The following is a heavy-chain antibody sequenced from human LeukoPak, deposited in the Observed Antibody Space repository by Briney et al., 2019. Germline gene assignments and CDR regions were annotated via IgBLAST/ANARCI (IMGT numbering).Heavy chain of an antibody. CDR2: IRYDGSNK. D-gene: IGHD3-16*01. CDR1: GFTVSSNY. V-gene: IGHV3-30*02. Sequence: GGSLRLSCAASGFTVSSNYMSWVRQAPGKGLEWVAFIRYDGSNKYYADSVKGRFTISRDNSKNTLYLQMNSLRAEDTAVYYCAKGKRSIAPYFDYWGQGTLVTVSS. J-gene: IGHJ4*02. CDR3: AKGKRSIAPYFDY.